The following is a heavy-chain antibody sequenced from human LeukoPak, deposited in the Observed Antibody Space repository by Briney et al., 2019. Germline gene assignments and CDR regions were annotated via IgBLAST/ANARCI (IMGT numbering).Heavy chain of an antibody. CDR3: ARGSPLYYDSSGYYYSLWYYYYGMDV. V-gene: IGHV1-69*04. Sequence: ASVKVSCKASGGTFSSYAISWVRQAPGQGLEWMGRIIPILGIANYAQKFQGRVTITADKSTSTAYTELSSLRSEDTAVYYCARGSPLYYDSSGYYYSLWYYYYGMDVWGQGTTVTVSS. CDR2: IIPILGIA. J-gene: IGHJ6*02. CDR1: GGTFSSYA. D-gene: IGHD3-22*01.